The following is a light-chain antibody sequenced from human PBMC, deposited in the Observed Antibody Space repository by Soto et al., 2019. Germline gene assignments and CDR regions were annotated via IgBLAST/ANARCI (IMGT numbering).Light chain of an antibody. V-gene: IGKV3D-20*02. CDR3: QQRSNWPWT. Sequence: PGERATLSCRASQSVSSNYLAWYQQKPGQAPSLLIYDASSRATGIPARFSGSGSGTDFTLTISSLEPEDFAVYYCQQRSNWPWTFGQGTKV. J-gene: IGKJ1*01. CDR1: QSVSSNY. CDR2: DAS.